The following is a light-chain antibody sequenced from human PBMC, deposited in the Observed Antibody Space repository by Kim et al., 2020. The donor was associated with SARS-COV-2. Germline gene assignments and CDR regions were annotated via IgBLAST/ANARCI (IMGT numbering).Light chain of an antibody. CDR1: SGHSSYN. Sequence: SSVKLTYTLSSGHSSYNSAWHQQQPGKAPRYLMKLEGSGSYNKGSGVPDRFSGSSSGADRYLTISNLQSEDEADYYCETWDSNTRVFGGGTQLTVL. CDR3: ETWDSNTRV. CDR2: LEGSGSY. V-gene: IGLV4-60*03. J-gene: IGLJ3*02.